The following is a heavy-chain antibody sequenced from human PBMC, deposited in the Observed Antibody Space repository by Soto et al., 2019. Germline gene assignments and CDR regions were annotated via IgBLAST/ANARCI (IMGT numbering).Heavy chain of an antibody. CDR2: ISYNGFT. V-gene: IGHV4-31*03. CDR1: GGSISSRDHY. CDR3: ARGFDSSGYFVPYYFDV. D-gene: IGHD3-22*01. Sequence: QVQLQESGPGLVKPSQTLSLTCIVSGGSISSRDHYWNWIRQHPGRGLEWIGYISYNGFTSYNPSVKRRATISVDMSNNQFSLKLSSVTAADTAVYFCARGFDSSGYFVPYYFDVWGQGTLVPVSS. J-gene: IGHJ4*02.